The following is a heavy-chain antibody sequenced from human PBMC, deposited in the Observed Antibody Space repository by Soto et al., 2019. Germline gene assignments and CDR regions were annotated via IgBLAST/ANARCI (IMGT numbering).Heavy chain of an antibody. D-gene: IGHD6-19*01. CDR2: ISSTTNYI. J-gene: IGHJ4*02. CDR3: TRGPGIAVAGLFDY. Sequence: SLRLSCAASGFTFTRYSMNWVRQAPGKGLEWVASISSTTNYIYYAASVKGRFTISRDDSKSIAYLQMNSLKTEDTAVYYCTRGPGIAVAGLFDYWGQGTLVTVSS. V-gene: IGHV3-49*04. CDR1: GFTFTRYS.